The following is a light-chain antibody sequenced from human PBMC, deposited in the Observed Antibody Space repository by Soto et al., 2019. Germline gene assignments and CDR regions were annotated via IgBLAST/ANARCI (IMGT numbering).Light chain of an antibody. CDR2: GAS. CDR3: QQYDNWPPWT. V-gene: IGKV3D-15*01. CDR1: QSVSSN. Sequence: ITQPPATLSVSHGERATLSCRASQSVSSNLAWYQQKPGQAPRLLIYGASSRPTGIPARFSGSGSGTEFTLTISSLRSEDFAIYYCQQYDNWPPWTVGQGTKVEIK. J-gene: IGKJ1*01.